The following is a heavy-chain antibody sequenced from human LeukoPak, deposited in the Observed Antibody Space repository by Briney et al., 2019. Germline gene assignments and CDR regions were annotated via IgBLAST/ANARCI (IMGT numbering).Heavy chain of an antibody. Sequence: SETLSLTCAVYGGSFSGYYWSWIRQPPGKGLEWIGEINHSGSTNYNPSLKSRVTISVDTSKNQFSLRLTSVTAADTAVYYCARGGTTVIPYTWFDSWGQGTLVTVSS. CDR1: GGSFSGYY. CDR2: INHSGST. CDR3: ARGGTTVIPYTWFDS. J-gene: IGHJ5*01. V-gene: IGHV4-34*01. D-gene: IGHD4-17*01.